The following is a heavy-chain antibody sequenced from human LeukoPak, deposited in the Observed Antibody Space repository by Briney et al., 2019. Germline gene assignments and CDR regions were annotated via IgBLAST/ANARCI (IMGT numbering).Heavy chain of an antibody. D-gene: IGHD6-19*01. J-gene: IGHJ4*02. CDR1: GGTFSSYA. CDR3: ARMWLVLWAFDY. Sequence: SVKVSCKASGGTFSSYAISWVRQAPGQGLEWTGGIIPIFGTANYAQKFQGRVTITADESTSTAYMELSSLRSEDTAVYYCARMWLVLWAFDYWGQGTLVTVSS. V-gene: IGHV1-69*13. CDR2: IIPIFGTA.